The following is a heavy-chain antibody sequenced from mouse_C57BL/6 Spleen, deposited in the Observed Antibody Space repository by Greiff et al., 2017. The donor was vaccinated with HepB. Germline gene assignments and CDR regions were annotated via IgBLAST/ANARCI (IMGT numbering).Heavy chain of an antibody. CDR1: GFSLTSYG. Sequence: VMLVESGPGLVQPSQSLSITCTVSGFSLTSYGVHWVRQSPGKGLEWLGVIWSGGSTDYNAAFISRLSISKDNSKSQVFFKMNSLQADDTAIYYCARSTMVTTDGYWYFDVWGTGTTVTVSS. CDR3: ARSTMVTTDGYWYFDV. D-gene: IGHD2-2*01. J-gene: IGHJ1*03. CDR2: IWSGGST. V-gene: IGHV2-2*01.